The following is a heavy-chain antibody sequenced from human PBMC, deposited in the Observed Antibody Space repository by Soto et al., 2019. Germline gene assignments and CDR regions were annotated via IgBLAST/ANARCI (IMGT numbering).Heavy chain of an antibody. CDR2: ISGSDVKT. J-gene: IGHJ4*02. D-gene: IGHD3-3*01. CDR3: ARWSYLDY. CDR1: GFSFGSYS. Sequence: HPGGSLRLSCAACGFSFGSYSLSWVRQAPGKGLEWVSTISGSDVKTFYADSVKGRFSISRDTSQSTLYLQMNSLRADDTAMYYCARWSYLDYWGQCTRVEVSS. V-gene: IGHV3-23*01.